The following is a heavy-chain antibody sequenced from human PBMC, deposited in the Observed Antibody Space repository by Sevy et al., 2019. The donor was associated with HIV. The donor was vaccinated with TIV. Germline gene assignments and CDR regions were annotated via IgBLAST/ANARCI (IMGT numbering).Heavy chain of an antibody. CDR2: INQDGSQK. Sequence: GGSLRLSCAASGFTFNNYFMGWVRKAPGNGLEWIANINQDGSQKNYVDSVKGRLTITRDNARNLVSLQMNSLRVDDTAVYYCARELWPGDYWGQGTLVTVSS. CDR1: GFTFNNYF. J-gene: IGHJ4*02. CDR3: ARELWPGDY. D-gene: IGHD2-21*01. V-gene: IGHV3-7*01.